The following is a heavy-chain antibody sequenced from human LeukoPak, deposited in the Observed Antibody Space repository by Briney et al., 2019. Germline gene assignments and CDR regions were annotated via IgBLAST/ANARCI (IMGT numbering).Heavy chain of an antibody. D-gene: IGHD2-15*01. CDR3: ARDTEQLGRGLFDY. Sequence: ASVKVSCKASGYTFTSYGISWVRQAPGQGLEWMGWISAYNGNTNYAQKLQGRVTMTTDTSTSTAYMELRSLRSDDTAVYYCARDTEQLGRGLFDYWGQGTLVTVSS. J-gene: IGHJ4*02. V-gene: IGHV1-18*01. CDR1: GYTFTSYG. CDR2: ISAYNGNT.